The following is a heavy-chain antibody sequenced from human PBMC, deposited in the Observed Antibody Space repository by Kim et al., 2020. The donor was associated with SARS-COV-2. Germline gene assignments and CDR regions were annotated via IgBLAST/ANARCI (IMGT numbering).Heavy chain of an antibody. Sequence: ASVKVSCKASGDTFTSYDINWVGQATGQGPEWMGWMNPNSGKTGYAQKFQGRVSMARNTSISTAYMELSSLTSEDTAVYYCARGGLRSDSDSYTMDVWGQGTTVTVSS. V-gene: IGHV1-8*01. CDR2: MNPNSGKT. D-gene: IGHD4-17*01. CDR1: GDTFTSYD. J-gene: IGHJ6*02. CDR3: ARGGLRSDSDSYTMDV.